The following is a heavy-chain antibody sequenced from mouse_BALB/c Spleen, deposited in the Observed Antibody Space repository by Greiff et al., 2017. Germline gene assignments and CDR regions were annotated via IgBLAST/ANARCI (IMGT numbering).Heavy chain of an antibody. Sequence: EVQLVESGGDLVKPGGSLKLSCAASGFTFSSYGMSWVRQTPDKRLEWVATISSGGSYTYYPDSVKGRFTISRDNAKNTLYLQMSSLKSEDTAMYYCARSEGDGYLYYAMDYWGQGTSVTVSS. CDR2: ISSGGSYT. J-gene: IGHJ4*01. D-gene: IGHD2-3*01. V-gene: IGHV5-6*01. CDR1: GFTFSSYG. CDR3: ARSEGDGYLYYAMDY.